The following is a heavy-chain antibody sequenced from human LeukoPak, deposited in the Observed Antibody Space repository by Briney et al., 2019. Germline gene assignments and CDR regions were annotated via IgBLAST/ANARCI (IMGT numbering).Heavy chain of an antibody. J-gene: IGHJ1*01. CDR1: GGSISSYY. V-gene: IGHV4-59*01. Sequence: PSETLSLTCTVSGGSISSYYWSWIRQPPGKGLEWIGYIYYSGSTNYNPSLKSRVTISVDTSKNQFSLKLSSVTAADTAMYYCARAGSSGWSEYFQHWGQGTLVTVSS. CDR3: ARAGSSGWSEYFQH. D-gene: IGHD6-19*01. CDR2: IYYSGST.